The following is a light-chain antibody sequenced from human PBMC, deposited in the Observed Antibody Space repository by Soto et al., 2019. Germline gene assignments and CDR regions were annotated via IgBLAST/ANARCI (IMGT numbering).Light chain of an antibody. Sequence: DIVMTQSPLSLPVTPGEPASISCRSSQSLLHSNGYNYLDWYLQKPGQSPQLLIYLGSNRASGVPDRFSGSVSGTDFTLKISRVEAEDVGVYYCMQALQTQWTFGQGTKVEI. CDR2: LGS. J-gene: IGKJ1*01. CDR1: QSLLHSNGYNY. CDR3: MQALQTQWT. V-gene: IGKV2-28*01.